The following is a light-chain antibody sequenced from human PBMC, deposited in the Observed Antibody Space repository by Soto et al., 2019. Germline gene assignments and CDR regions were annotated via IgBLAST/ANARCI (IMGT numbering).Light chain of an antibody. J-gene: IGKJ1*01. Sequence: EVVLTQSPGTLSLSPGERATLSCRASQSVSSNYFAWYQQKPGQPPRLLIYGISIRATGIPDRFSASGSGTDFTLTISRPEPEDFAVYYCEQYGSSPRTFGQGTKVDIK. V-gene: IGKV3-20*01. CDR2: GIS. CDR3: EQYGSSPRT. CDR1: QSVSSNY.